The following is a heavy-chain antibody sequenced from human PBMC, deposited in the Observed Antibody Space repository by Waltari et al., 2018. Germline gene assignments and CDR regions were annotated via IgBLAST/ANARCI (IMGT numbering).Heavy chain of an antibody. CDR1: GGSFSGYY. Sequence: QVQLQQWGAGLLKPSETLSLTCAVYGGSFSGYYWSWIRQPPGKGLEWIGESNHSGRTNSNPSLNSRGTIAVDTSKNQCSLKLSSVTAADTAVYYCARGRGYSYGYHYYFDYWGQGTLVTVSS. CDR2: SNHSGRT. J-gene: IGHJ4*02. D-gene: IGHD5-18*01. CDR3: ARGRGYSYGYHYYFDY. V-gene: IGHV4-34*04.